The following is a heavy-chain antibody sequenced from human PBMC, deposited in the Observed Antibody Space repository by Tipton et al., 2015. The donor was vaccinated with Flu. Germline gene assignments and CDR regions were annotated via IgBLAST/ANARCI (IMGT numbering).Heavy chain of an antibody. V-gene: IGHV4-38-2*02. Sequence: TLSLTCTVSGGSISSGYYWGWIRQPPGKGLEWIGSIFHGGSTYYNPSLKSRVTISVDTSKNQFSLKLSSVTAAGTAVYYCATYYYGSGTQSAFDYWGQGTLVTVSS. CDR2: IFHGGST. D-gene: IGHD3-10*01. CDR3: ATYYYGSGTQSAFDY. J-gene: IGHJ4*02. CDR1: GGSISSGYY.